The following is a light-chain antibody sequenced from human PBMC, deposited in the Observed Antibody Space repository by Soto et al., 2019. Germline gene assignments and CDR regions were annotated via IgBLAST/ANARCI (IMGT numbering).Light chain of an antibody. Sequence: EIVLTQSPATLSLSPGERATLSRRASQSGSSYLDWDQQKPGQAPRLLIYDAFNRATGIPARFSGSGSGTDFTLTISSLEPEDFAFYYCQQRSNWPPSITFGQGTRLEIK. V-gene: IGKV3-11*01. CDR3: QQRSNWPPSIT. J-gene: IGKJ5*01. CDR2: DAF. CDR1: QSGSSY.